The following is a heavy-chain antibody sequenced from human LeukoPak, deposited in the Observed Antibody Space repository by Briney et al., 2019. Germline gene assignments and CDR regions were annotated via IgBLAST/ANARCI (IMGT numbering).Heavy chain of an antibody. CDR3: ATITALICSGGSCYDYYYYGMDV. J-gene: IGHJ6*02. V-gene: IGHV1-18*01. CDR2: ISAYNGNT. D-gene: IGHD2-15*01. CDR1: GYTFTSYG. Sequence: ASVKVSCKASGYTFTSYGISWVRQAPGQGLEWMGWISAYNGNTNYAQKFQGRVTMTEDTSTDTAYMELSSLRSEDTAVYYCATITALICSGGSCYDYYYYGMDVWGQGTTVTVSS.